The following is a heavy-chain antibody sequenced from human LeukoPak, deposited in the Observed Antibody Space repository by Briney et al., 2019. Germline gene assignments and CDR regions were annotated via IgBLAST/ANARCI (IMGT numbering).Heavy chain of an antibody. CDR3: ARGDIGVVPAAIPWFDP. J-gene: IGHJ5*02. CDR1: GYTFTSYG. D-gene: IGHD2-2*02. V-gene: IGHV1-69*05. CDR2: IIPIFGTA. Sequence: VASVKVSCKASGYTFTSYGISWVRQAPGQGLEWMGGIIPIFGTANYAQKFQGRVTITTDESTSTAYMELSSLRSEDTAVYYCARGDIGVVPAAIPWFDPLGQGTLVTVSS.